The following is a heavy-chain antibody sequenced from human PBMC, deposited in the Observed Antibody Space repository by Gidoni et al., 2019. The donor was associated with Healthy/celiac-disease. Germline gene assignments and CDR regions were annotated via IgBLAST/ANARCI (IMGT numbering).Heavy chain of an antibody. CDR3: ARERGIAAAGTDY. D-gene: IGHD6-13*01. CDR2: ISSSSSYT. CDR1: ALTFSDYY. V-gene: IGHV3-11*06. J-gene: IGHJ4*02. Sequence: QVQLVASGGGLVMPGGYLTLACPSSALTFSDYYMSWIRHAPGKGLEWVSYISSSSSYTNDAEFEKRRFTITRDNAKNSLYLKMNSLRAEETAVYYGARERGIAAAGTDYWGQGTLVTVSS.